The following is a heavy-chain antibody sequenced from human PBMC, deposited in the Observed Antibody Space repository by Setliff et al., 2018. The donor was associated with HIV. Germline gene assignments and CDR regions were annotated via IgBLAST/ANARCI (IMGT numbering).Heavy chain of an antibody. Sequence: PGGSLRLSCAASGFTFSSYSMNWVRQAPGEGLEWVSYISSSSSTIYYADSVKGRFTISRDNAKNSLYLQMNSLRAEDTAVYYCAKGPVTDSEVYFDYWGQGTLVTVSS. J-gene: IGHJ4*02. D-gene: IGHD4-4*01. CDR1: GFTFSSYS. CDR3: AKGPVTDSEVYFDY. V-gene: IGHV3-48*01. CDR2: ISSSSSTI.